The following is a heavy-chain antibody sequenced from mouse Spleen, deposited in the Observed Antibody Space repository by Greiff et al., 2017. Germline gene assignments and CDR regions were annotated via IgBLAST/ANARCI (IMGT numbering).Heavy chain of an antibody. CDR2: ISYDGSN. D-gene: IGHD1-1*01. J-gene: IGHJ1*03. Sequence: EVKLQESGPGLVKPSQSLSLTCSVTGYSITSGYYWNWIWQFPGNKLEWMGYISYDGSNNYNPSLKNRISITRDTSKNQFFLKLNSVTTEDTATYYCAREGYYGSRGTNFDVWGTGTTVTVSS. V-gene: IGHV3-6*01. CDR3: AREGYYGSRGTNFDV. CDR1: GYSITSGYY.